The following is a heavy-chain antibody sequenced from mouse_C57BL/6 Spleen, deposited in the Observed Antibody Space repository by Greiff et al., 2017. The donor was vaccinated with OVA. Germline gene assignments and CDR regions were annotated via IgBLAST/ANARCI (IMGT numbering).Heavy chain of an antibody. J-gene: IGHJ3*01. Sequence: EVHLVESGGGLVKPGGSLKLSCAASGFTFSDYGMHWVRQAPEKGLEWVAYISSGSNTIYYADTVKGRFTISRDNAKNTLFLQMTSLRSEDTAMYYCATGTWFTYWGQGTLVTVSA. V-gene: IGHV5-17*01. D-gene: IGHD4-1*01. CDR3: ATGTWFTY. CDR1: GFTFSDYG. CDR2: ISSGSNTI.